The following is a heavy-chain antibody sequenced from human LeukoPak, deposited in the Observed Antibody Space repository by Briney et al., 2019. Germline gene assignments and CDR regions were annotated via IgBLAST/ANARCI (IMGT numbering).Heavy chain of an antibody. D-gene: IGHD2-2*01. CDR2: ISSSSSTI. V-gene: IGHV3-48*01. CDR3: ARRVVVVPASGNYYYYYMDV. J-gene: IGHJ6*03. Sequence: PGGSLRLSCAASGFTFSSYSMNWVRQAPGKGLEWVSYISSSSSTIYYADSVKGRFTISRDNAKNSLYLQMNSLRAEDTAVYYCARRVVVVPASGNYYYYYMDVWDKGTTVTVSS. CDR1: GFTFSSYS.